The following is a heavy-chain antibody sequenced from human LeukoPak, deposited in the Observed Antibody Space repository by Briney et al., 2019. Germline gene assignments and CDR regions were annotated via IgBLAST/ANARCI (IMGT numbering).Heavy chain of an antibody. CDR2: INPNSGGT. Sequence: ASVKVSCKASGYTFTGYYMHWVRQAPGQVLEWMGWINPNSGGTNYAQKFQGRVTMTRDTSISTAYMELSRLRSDDTAVYYCARAQTYYDLWSGSHDYWGQGTLVTVSS. J-gene: IGHJ4*02. V-gene: IGHV1-2*02. D-gene: IGHD3-3*01. CDR3: ARAQTYYDLWSGSHDY. CDR1: GYTFTGYY.